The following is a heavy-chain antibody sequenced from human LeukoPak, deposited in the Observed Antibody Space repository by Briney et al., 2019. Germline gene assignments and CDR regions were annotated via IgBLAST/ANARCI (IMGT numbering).Heavy chain of an antibody. D-gene: IGHD2-15*01. V-gene: IGHV4-59*01. CDR1: GDSINSNY. CDR2: IYYGGST. CDR3: ARLLAGCPGGRCRAHFDY. Sequence: SETLSLTCSVSGDSINSNYWSWMRQPPGKGVKWIGYIYYGGSTNYNPSLKSRVSMSVDTSKNQFSLNLSSVTAADTAVYHCARLLAGCPGGRCRAHFDYWGQGTLVTVSS. J-gene: IGHJ4*02.